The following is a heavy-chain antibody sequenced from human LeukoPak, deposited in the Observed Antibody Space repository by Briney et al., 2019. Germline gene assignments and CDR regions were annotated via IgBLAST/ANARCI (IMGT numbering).Heavy chain of an antibody. CDR3: ARDDGRSGCAH. V-gene: IGHV3-53*01. D-gene: IGHD3-3*01. CDR2: ISGGGTA. Sequence: PGGSLTLSCAGSGFSVSNNYMSWVRQAPGKGLERVSGISGGGTAHYADSVMGRFAVSRDNSKNTLHLQMNSLRAEDTAVYYCARDDGRSGCAHWGQGTLVTVSS. CDR1: GFSVSNNY. J-gene: IGHJ4*02.